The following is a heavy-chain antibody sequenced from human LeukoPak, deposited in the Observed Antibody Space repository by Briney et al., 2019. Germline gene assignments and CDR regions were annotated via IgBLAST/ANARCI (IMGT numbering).Heavy chain of an antibody. Sequence: ASVKVSCKASGYTFTSYYMHWVRQAPGQGLEWMGIINPSGGSTSYAQKFQGRVTMTRDTSTSTVYMELSSLRSEDTAVYYCARGDYGDLGTNAFDIWGQGTMVTGSS. CDR1: GYTFTSYY. D-gene: IGHD4-17*01. J-gene: IGHJ3*02. V-gene: IGHV1-46*01. CDR2: INPSGGST. CDR3: ARGDYGDLGTNAFDI.